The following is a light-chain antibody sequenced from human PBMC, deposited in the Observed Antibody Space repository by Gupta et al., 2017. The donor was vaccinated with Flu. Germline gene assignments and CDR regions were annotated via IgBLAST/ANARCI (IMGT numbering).Light chain of an antibody. CDR2: DVS. CDR3: STYTSNSTVV. Sequence: SITSSCTVTSSDVGGYNFVSWYHQHSGKYHKLMIYDVSKRTAEVSNRFSDSKSGNTASLTISGLQAEDEADYYCSTYTSNSTVVFGGGTKLAVL. CDR1: SSDVGGYNF. J-gene: IGLJ2*01. V-gene: IGLV2-14*04.